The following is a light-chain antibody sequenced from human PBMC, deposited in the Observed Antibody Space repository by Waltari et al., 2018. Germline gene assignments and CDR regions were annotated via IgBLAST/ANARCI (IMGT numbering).Light chain of an antibody. CDR1: QDIRNY. CDR2: GAS. Sequence: DIQMTQSPSSLSASVGDRVTITCQASQDIRNYLNWYQQKPGKAPKVLIYGASNLETGVPSRVSGSGSGTHFTFTISSLQPEDIATYYCQQYDNLLFTFGPGTKVDIK. J-gene: IGKJ3*01. CDR3: QQYDNLLFT. V-gene: IGKV1-33*01.